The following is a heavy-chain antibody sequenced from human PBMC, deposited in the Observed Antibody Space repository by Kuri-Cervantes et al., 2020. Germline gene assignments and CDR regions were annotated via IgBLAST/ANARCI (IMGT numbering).Heavy chain of an antibody. CDR1: GGTFSSYA. D-gene: IGHD4-17*01. V-gene: IGHV1-69*06. CDR2: IIPIFGTA. CDR3: ARMRDYGRAFDI. J-gene: IGHJ3*02. Sequence: SVKVSCKASGGTFSSYAINWVRQAPGQGLEWMGGIIPIFGTANYAQKFQGRVTITADKSTSTAYMELSSLRSEDTAVYYCARMRDYGRAFDIWGQGTMVTVSS.